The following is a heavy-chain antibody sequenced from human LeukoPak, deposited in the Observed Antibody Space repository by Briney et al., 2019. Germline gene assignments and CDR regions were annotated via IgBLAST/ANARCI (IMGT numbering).Heavy chain of an antibody. CDR2: ISSSGSTI. J-gene: IGHJ4*02. Sequence: GGSLRLSCAASGFTFSSYEMNWVRQAPGKGLEWVSYISSSGSTIYYADSVKGRFTISRDNAKNSLYLQMNSLRAEDTAVYYCASNWCSGGLCYAPLGYWGQGTLVTVSS. CDR3: ASNWCSGGLCYAPLGY. D-gene: IGHD2-15*01. CDR1: GFTFSSYE. V-gene: IGHV3-48*03.